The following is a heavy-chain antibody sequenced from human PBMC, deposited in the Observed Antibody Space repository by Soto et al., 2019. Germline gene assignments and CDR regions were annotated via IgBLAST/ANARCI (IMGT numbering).Heavy chain of an antibody. J-gene: IGHJ6*02. CDR3: TRSPLQYYYDSSGYEYYYYYGMDV. CDR1: GFTFGDYA. V-gene: IGHV3-49*03. Sequence: EVQLVESGGGLVQPGRSLRLSCTASGFTFGDYAMSWFRQAPGKGLEWVGFIRSKAYGGTTEYAASVKGRFTISRDDSKSIAYLQMNSLKTEDTAVYYCTRSPLQYYYDSSGYEYYYYYGMDVWGQGTTVTVSS. CDR2: IRSKAYGGTT. D-gene: IGHD3-22*01.